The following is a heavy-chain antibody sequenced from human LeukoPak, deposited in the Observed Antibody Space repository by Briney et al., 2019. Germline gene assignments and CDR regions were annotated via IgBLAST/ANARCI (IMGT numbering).Heavy chain of an antibody. CDR1: GFTFSSYS. J-gene: IGHJ4*02. Sequence: PGGSLRLSCAASGFTFSSYSMNWVRQAPGKGLEWVSSISSSSSYIYYADSVKGRFTISRDNAKNSLYLQMNSLRAEDTAVYYCAREGIQLWLRDYWGRGTLVTVSS. D-gene: IGHD5-18*01. CDR3: AREGIQLWLRDY. CDR2: ISSSSSYI. V-gene: IGHV3-21*01.